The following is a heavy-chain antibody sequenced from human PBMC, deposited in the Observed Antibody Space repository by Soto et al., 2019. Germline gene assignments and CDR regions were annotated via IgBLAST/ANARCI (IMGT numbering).Heavy chain of an antibody. CDR1: GGSFSGYY. Sequence: SETLSLACAVYGGSFSGYYCSWIRQPPGKGLEWIGEINHSGSTNYNPSLKSRVTISVDTSKNQFSLKLSSVTAADTAVYYCARSNSSGWPFDYWGQGTLVTVSS. D-gene: IGHD6-19*01. V-gene: IGHV4-34*01. CDR2: INHSGST. J-gene: IGHJ4*02. CDR3: ARSNSSGWPFDY.